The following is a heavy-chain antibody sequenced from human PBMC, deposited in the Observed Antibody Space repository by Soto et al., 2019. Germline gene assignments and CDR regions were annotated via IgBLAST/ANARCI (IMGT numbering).Heavy chain of an antibody. Sequence: GGSLRLSCAASGFTFSSYAMHWVRQAPGKGLEWVAVISYDGSNKYYADSVKGRFTISRDNSKNTLYLQMNSLRAEDTAVYYCAREAESSENYFDYWGQGTLVTVSS. CDR3: AREAESSENYFDY. CDR2: ISYDGSNK. V-gene: IGHV3-30-3*01. J-gene: IGHJ4*02. CDR1: GFTFSSYA.